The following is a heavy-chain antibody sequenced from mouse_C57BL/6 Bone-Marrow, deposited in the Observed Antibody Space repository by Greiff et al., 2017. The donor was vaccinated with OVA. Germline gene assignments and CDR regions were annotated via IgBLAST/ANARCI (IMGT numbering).Heavy chain of an antibody. D-gene: IGHD1-1*01. V-gene: IGHV1-15*01. CDR3: TDYYGSSYDY. CDR2: IDPDTGGT. Sequence: VQLQQSGAELVRPGASVTLSCKASGYTFTSYEMHWVKQRPVHGLEWIGDIDPDTGGTAYNQKFKGKAILTADKSSSTAYMELRSLTSEDAAVYYCTDYYGSSYDYWGQGTTVTVSA. J-gene: IGHJ2*01. CDR1: GYTFTSYE.